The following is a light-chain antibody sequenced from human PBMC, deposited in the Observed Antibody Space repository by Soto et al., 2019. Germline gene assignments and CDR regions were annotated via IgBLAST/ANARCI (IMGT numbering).Light chain of an antibody. CDR2: GVS. CDR1: QSVTTQ. J-gene: IGKJ4*01. Sequence: GLTQSPGTLSLSPGERATLSRRASQSVTTQLAWYQQKPGQAPRLIIHGVSSRATGIPDRFSGSGAGTDFTLTISRLEPEDFAVYYCQQYGDSPLTFGGGTKVDIK. CDR3: QQYGDSPLT. V-gene: IGKV3-20*01.